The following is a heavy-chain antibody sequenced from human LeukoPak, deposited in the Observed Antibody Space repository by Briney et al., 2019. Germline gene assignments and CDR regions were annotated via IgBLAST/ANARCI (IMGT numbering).Heavy chain of an antibody. J-gene: IGHJ4*02. D-gene: IGHD6-6*01. V-gene: IGHV4-39*06. CDR3: ARGHQVAARPVDY. CDR1: GGSISSGAYY. Sequence: SETLSLTCTVSGGSISSGAYYWGWIRQPPGKGLEWIGTIHYSGKTYYNPSLKSRITISIDTSKKQFALKLSSVTAADTAVYYCARGHQVAARPVDYWGQGTLVTVSS. CDR2: IHYSGKT.